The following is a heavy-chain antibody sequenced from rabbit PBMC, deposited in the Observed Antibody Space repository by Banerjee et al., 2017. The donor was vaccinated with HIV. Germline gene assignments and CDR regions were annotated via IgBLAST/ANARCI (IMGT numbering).Heavy chain of an antibody. J-gene: IGHJ4*01. V-gene: IGHV1S36*01. Sequence: QEQLKETGGGLVQPGGSLTLSCTASGFSLSSYVMNWVRQAPGKGLEWIGVISSDDTTYFASWVNGRFTISKTSTTVDLQMNSLTAADTATYFCARGYSSGFNLWGPGTLVTVS. CDR1: GFSLSSYV. CDR3: ARGYSSGFNL. D-gene: IGHD4-1*01. CDR2: ISSDDTT.